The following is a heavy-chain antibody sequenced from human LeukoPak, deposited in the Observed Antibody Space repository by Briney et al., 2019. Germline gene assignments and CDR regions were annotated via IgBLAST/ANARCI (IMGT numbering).Heavy chain of an antibody. CDR2: ISNDGSNK. CDR3: AREGPRGNSQFDY. V-gene: IGHV3-30-3*01. D-gene: IGHD2/OR15-2a*01. Sequence: GGSLRLSCAASGFTFGSCWMNWVRQTPGKGLEWVAVISNDGSNKYYADSVKGRFTISRDNSKNTLYLQVNSLRAEDTAVYYCAREGPRGNSQFDYWGQGTLVTVSS. J-gene: IGHJ4*02. CDR1: GFTFGSCW.